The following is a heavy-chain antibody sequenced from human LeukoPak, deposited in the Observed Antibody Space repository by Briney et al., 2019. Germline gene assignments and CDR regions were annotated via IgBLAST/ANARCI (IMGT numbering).Heavy chain of an antibody. CDR1: GFMFNNYW. J-gene: IGHJ4*02. D-gene: IGHD3-16*01. Sequence: TGGSLRLSCAASGFMFNNYWMNWFRQAPGMGLEWVARIKGDTSYANSVDSVKGRFTISRDNGKKTLYLQVNSLTIEDTAVYFCARVKEVWKLDYWGQGTLVTVSS. CDR3: ARVKEVWKLDY. CDR2: IKGDTSYA. V-gene: IGHV3-74*01.